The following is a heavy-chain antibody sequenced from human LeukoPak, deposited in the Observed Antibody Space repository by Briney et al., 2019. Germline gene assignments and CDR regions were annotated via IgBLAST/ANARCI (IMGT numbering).Heavy chain of an antibody. CDR3: AKGGSGSTFFDY. Sequence: GGSLRLSCAASGFTFTTYAMSWVRQAPGKGLEWVSTISGGGGTTYYADSVKGQLTISRDNSKNTLYLQMQSLRAEDTAVYYCAKGGSGSTFFDYWGQGTLVTVSS. CDR2: ISGGGGTT. V-gene: IGHV3-23*01. J-gene: IGHJ4*02. CDR1: GFTFTTYA. D-gene: IGHD6-13*01.